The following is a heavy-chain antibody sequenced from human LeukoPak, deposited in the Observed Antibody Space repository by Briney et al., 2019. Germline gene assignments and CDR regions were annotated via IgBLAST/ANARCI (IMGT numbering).Heavy chain of an antibody. CDR3: ARGSRYFCWLGPGDYY. CDR1: GYTFTSFD. J-gene: IGHJ4*02. CDR2: MNPNSGIT. V-gene: IGHV1-8*01. Sequence: ASVKVSCKASGYTFTSFDINWVRQATGQGLEWMGWMNPNSGITGFAQKFQGRVTMTRNTSINTAYMELSSLKSEDTAVYYCARGSRYFCWLGPGDYYGGQGTLVTVSS. D-gene: IGHD3-9*01.